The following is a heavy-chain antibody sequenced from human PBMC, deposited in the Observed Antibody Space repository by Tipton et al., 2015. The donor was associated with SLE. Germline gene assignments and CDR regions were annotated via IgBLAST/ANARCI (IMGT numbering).Heavy chain of an antibody. CDR2: IDHSGST. CDR3: AKDYNYDYPDYN. J-gene: IGHJ4*02. D-gene: IGHD4-17*01. Sequence: TLSLTCAVYGGSISSRNWWSWIHQPPGKGLEWIGEIDHSGSTNYNPSLESRVTISIDKSRNQFSLKLNSVTAADTAVYYCAKDYNYDYPDYNWGQGTLVIVSS. V-gene: IGHV4-4*02. CDR1: GGSISSRNW.